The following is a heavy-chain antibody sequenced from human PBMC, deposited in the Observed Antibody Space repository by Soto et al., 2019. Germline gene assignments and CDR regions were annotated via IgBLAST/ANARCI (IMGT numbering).Heavy chain of an antibody. CDR1: GFPFSSYE. D-gene: IGHD2-8*01. V-gene: IGHV3-48*03. CDR3: AREYATFEY. CDR2: ISSSGSTI. J-gene: IGHJ4*02. Sequence: GALRISCEASGFPFSSYEMNWVRPAPGKGLEWVSYISSSGSTIYYADSVKGRFTISRDNAKNSLYLQMNSLRAEDTAVYYCAREYATFEYWGQGTLVTVSS.